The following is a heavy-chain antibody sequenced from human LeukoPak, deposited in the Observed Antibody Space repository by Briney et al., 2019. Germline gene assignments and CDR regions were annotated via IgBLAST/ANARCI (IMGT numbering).Heavy chain of an antibody. CDR3: ARDFLGGVYYYYYGMDV. Sequence: SQTLSLTCAISGDSVSSNSAAWHWIRQSPSRGLEWLGRTYYRSKWYNDYAVSVKSRITINPDTSKNQFSLQLNSVTPEDTAVYYCARDFLGGVYYYYYGMDVWGQGTTVTVSS. D-gene: IGHD3-3*01. CDR1: GDSVSSNSAA. CDR2: TYYRSKWYN. V-gene: IGHV6-1*01. J-gene: IGHJ6*02.